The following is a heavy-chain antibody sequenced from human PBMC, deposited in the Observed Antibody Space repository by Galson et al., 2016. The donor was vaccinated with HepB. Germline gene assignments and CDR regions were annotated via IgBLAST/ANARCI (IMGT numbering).Heavy chain of an antibody. D-gene: IGHD3-16*02. J-gene: IGHJ4*02. V-gene: IGHV1-18*04. CDR3: ARDAVHHDYIWGSYRPPPTTDV. CDR1: GYTFTSYG. CDR2: ISAYNGNT. Sequence: SVKVSCKASGYTFTSYGFSWVRQAPGQGLEWMGWISAYNGNTNYGQNVQGRVTMTTDTSTSTAYMELRSLRSDDTAIYYCARDAVHHDYIWGSYRPPPTTDVWGQGTLVTVSS.